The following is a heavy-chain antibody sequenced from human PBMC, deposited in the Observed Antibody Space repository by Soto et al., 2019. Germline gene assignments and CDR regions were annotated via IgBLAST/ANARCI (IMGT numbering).Heavy chain of an antibody. D-gene: IGHD1-1*01. Sequence: QITLKESGPTLVKPTQTLTLTCTFSGFSLSTSGVGVGWIRQPPGKALEWLALIYWDDDKRYSPSLNSRAAITEDPPKNRVVLTTTNMDPADTATYHWAHSLFALERRSAAFYLWCQGTLVTVS. V-gene: IGHV2-5*02. CDR2: IYWDDDK. CDR1: GFSLSTSGVG. J-gene: IGHJ5*02. CDR3: AHSLFALERRSAAFYL.